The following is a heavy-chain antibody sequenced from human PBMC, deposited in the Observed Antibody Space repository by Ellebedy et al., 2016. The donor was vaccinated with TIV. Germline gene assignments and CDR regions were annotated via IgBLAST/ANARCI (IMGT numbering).Heavy chain of an antibody. J-gene: IGHJ6*02. V-gene: IGHV3-74*01. CDR1: GFIFSSYW. Sequence: PGGSLRLSCAASGFIFSSYWMHWVRQAPGKGLVWVSRINIDGTRINYADSVMGRFTISRDNAKNTVYLQMNSLRADDTAVYYCARAVHCSAVSCPWDGMEVWGQGTTVTVSS. D-gene: IGHD2-15*01. CDR2: INIDGTRI. CDR3: ARAVHCSAVSCPWDGMEV.